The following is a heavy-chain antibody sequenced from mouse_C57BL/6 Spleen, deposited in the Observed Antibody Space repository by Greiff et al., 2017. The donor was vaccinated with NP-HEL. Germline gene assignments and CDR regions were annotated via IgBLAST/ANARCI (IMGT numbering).Heavy chain of an antibody. Sequence: QVQLQQPGAELVKPGASVKMSCKASGYTFPSYWITWVKQRPGQGLEWIGDIYPGSGSTNYNEKFTSKATLTVDTSSSTAYMQLSSLTSEDSAVYYCARSRGYLYAMDDWGQGTSVTVSS. J-gene: IGHJ4*01. V-gene: IGHV1-55*01. D-gene: IGHD2-2*01. CDR3: ARSRGYLYAMDD. CDR1: GYTFPSYW. CDR2: IYPGSGST.